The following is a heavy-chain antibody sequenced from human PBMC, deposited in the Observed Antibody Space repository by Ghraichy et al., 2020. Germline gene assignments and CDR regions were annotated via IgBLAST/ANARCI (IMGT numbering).Heavy chain of an antibody. Sequence: GESLNISCAASGFTFSSYSMNWVRQAPGKGLEWVSYISSSSSTIYYADSVKGRFTISRDNAKNSLYLQMNSLRDEDTAVYYCARGPLGPSYSSSWLYNWFDPWGQGTLVTVSS. J-gene: IGHJ5*02. CDR3: ARGPLGPSYSSSWLYNWFDP. V-gene: IGHV3-48*02. D-gene: IGHD6-13*01. CDR1: GFTFSSYS. CDR2: ISSSSSTI.